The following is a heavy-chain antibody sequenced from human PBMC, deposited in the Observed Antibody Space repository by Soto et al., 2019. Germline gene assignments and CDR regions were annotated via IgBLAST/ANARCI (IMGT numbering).Heavy chain of an antibody. CDR3: ARGYYYDSSGYLFEFDY. Sequence: SVKVSCKASGGTFSSYAISWVRQAPGQGLEWMGGIIPIFGTANYAQKFQGRVTITADESTSTAYMELSSLRSEDTAVYYCARGYYYDSSGYLFEFDYWGRGTLVTVSS. CDR2: IIPIFGTA. V-gene: IGHV1-69*13. CDR1: GGTFSSYA. D-gene: IGHD3-22*01. J-gene: IGHJ4*02.